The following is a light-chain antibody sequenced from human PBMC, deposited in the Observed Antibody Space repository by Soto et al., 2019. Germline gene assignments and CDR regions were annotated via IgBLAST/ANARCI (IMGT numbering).Light chain of an antibody. Sequence: DIQMTQSPSTLSASVGDRVTITCRASQSISSWLAWYQQKPGKAPKLLIYDASSLESGVPSRFSGSGSGTEFTLTVSSLQPDDLATYYCQQYNSYPYTFGQGTKLELK. J-gene: IGKJ2*01. CDR2: DAS. V-gene: IGKV1-5*01. CDR1: QSISSW. CDR3: QQYNSYPYT.